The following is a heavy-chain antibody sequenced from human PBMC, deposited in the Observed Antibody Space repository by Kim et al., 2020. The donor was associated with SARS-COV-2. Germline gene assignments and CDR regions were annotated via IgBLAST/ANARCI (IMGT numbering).Heavy chain of an antibody. CDR1: GGTFSSYA. CDR2: IIPIFGTA. Sequence: SVKVSCKASGGTFSSYAISWVRQAPGQGLEWMGGIIPIFGTANYAQKFQGRVTITADESTSTAYMELSSLRSEDTAVYYCARDRSGSYYIESEHDAFDIWGQGTMVTVSS. CDR3: ARDRSGSYYIESEHDAFDI. V-gene: IGHV1-69*13. D-gene: IGHD1-26*01. J-gene: IGHJ3*02.